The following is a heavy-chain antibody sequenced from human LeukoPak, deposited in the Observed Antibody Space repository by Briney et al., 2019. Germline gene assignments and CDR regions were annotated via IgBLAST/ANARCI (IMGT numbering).Heavy chain of an antibody. CDR1: GFTLSSYS. CDR3: ARGVAVAAFSAFDV. V-gene: IGHV3-48*01. J-gene: IGHJ3*01. Sequence: GGSLRLSCAASGFTLSSYSMNWVRQAPGKGLEWVSYTGSSSTTIYYADSVKGRFTISRDNAKNSLYLQMNSLKAEDTAVYYCARGVAVAAFSAFDVWGQGTMVTVSS. D-gene: IGHD6-19*01. CDR2: TGSSSTTI.